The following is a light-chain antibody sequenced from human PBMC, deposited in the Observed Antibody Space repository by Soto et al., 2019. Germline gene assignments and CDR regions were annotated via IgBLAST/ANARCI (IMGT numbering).Light chain of an antibody. Sequence: QSALTQPASVSGAPGQSITSSCTGTSSDLAIYNYVSWYQQQPGKAPKLMIYQVTNPPSGVSNRFAGSRSGNTASLAISGLQAEDEADYYCSSYTDSSNYVFGTGTKLTVL. J-gene: IGLJ1*01. CDR1: SSDLAIYNY. V-gene: IGLV2-14*01. CDR2: QVT. CDR3: SSYTDSSNYV.